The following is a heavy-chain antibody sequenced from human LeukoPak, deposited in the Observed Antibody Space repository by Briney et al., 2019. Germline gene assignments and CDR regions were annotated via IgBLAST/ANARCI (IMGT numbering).Heavy chain of an antibody. CDR2: IKQEGSDK. V-gene: IGHV3-7*04. Sequence: GGSLRLSCAASGFTFSSSWMSWVRQPPGKGLEGVANIKQEGSDKYYVKGRVTISRDNAKNSLCLQINSLSAEDRAVYYCARDGYGWGSHEYWGQGTLVTVSA. J-gene: IGHJ4*02. CDR1: GFTFSSSW. D-gene: IGHD3-10*01. CDR3: ARDGYGWGSHEY.